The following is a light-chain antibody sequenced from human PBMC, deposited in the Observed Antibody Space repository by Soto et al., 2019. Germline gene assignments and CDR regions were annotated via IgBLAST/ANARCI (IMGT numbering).Light chain of an antibody. V-gene: IGKV1-5*01. CDR2: DAS. CDR1: QSISSW. Sequence: IQRTQSPSTLSASVEARVTINCRPSQSISSWLAWYQQKPGXAPKLLIHDASSLESGVPSRFSGSGSGTEFTLTMTGLQPEHIRTYSCQNDDSLWPFGQGTKVDI. CDR3: QNDDSLWP. J-gene: IGKJ1*01.